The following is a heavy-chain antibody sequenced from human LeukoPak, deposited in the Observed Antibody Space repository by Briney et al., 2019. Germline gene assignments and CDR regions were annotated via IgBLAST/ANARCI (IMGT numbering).Heavy chain of an antibody. J-gene: IGHJ4*02. V-gene: IGHV3-53*01. CDR2: IYSGGST. CDR3: ATDPTPAHS. Sequence: GGSLRLSCAASGFSVSNTYMSWVRQAPGKGLEWVAAIYSGGSTHYVDYVRGRFTISRDTSKNTLYRQMDRLSDEDTASYYCATDPTPAHSWGQGTRVTVSS. CDR1: GFSVSNTY.